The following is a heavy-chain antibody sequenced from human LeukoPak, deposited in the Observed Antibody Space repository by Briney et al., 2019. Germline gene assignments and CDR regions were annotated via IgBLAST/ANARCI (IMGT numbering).Heavy chain of an antibody. Sequence: KESGPALVQPTQTLTLTCTFSGFSLNTCGVGVGWIRQPPGKALEWLALIYWNDNKFYSPSLRTRLSVSKDTSKNQVSLSIIDMDPVDTATYYCAYTFYSTAHALEYWGQGTLVTVSS. CDR1: GFSLNTCGVG. D-gene: IGHD4-11*01. CDR3: AYTFYSTAHALEY. CDR2: IYWNDNK. V-gene: IGHV2-5*01. J-gene: IGHJ4*02.